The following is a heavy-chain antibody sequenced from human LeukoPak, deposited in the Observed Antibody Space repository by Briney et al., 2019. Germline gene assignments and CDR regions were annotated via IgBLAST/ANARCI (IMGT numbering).Heavy chain of an antibody. V-gene: IGHV3-74*01. CDR3: ASYDFLDY. Sequence: GGSLRLSCAASGFTFSNTWMHWVRLVPGKGLVWVSRISPDGTRTGYADPVTGRFTVSRDNAKSTLYLQMNSLRAEDTAVYYCASYDFLDYWGQGTLVTVSS. D-gene: IGHD3-3*01. CDR1: GFTFSNTW. CDR2: ISPDGTRT. J-gene: IGHJ4*02.